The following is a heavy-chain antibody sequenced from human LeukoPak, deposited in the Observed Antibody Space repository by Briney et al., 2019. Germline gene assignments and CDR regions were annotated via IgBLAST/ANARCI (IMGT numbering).Heavy chain of an antibody. J-gene: IGHJ4*02. CDR1: GFTFSSYG. CDR2: IWYDGSNK. V-gene: IGHV3-33*01. CDR3: ARHPNYYDSSGYYKGFDC. D-gene: IGHD3-22*01. Sequence: PGGSLRLSCAASGFTFSSYGMHWVRQAPGKGLEWVAVIWYDGSNKYYADSVKGRFTISRDNSKNTLYLQMNSLRAEDTAVYYCARHPNYYDSSGYYKGFDCWGQGTLVTVSS.